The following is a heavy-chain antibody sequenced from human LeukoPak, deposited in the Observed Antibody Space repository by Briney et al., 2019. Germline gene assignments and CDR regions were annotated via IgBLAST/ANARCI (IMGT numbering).Heavy chain of an antibody. CDR3: ARKIALDI. V-gene: IGHV3-53*01. J-gene: IGHJ3*02. Sequence: GGSLRLSCAASGFTVSSNYMSWVRQATGKGLEWVSVIYTDGSTYYADSVKGRFTISRDNSKNTLYLQMNNLRAEDTAVYYCARKIALDIWGQGTMVTVSS. CDR1: GFTVSSNY. D-gene: IGHD3-22*01. CDR2: IYTDGST.